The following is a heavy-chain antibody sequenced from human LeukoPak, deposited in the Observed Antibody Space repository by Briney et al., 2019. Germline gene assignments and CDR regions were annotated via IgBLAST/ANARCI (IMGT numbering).Heavy chain of an antibody. D-gene: IGHD4-23*01. Sequence: GGSLRLSCAPSVLTFRIYAMSWVRHSPGRGLEWVSAISGSGGSTYYADSVKGRFTISRDNTKNTMYLQMNSLRAEDTAVYYCAKGLGGNLDYWGQGTLVTVSS. CDR2: ISGSGGST. CDR3: AKGLGGNLDY. V-gene: IGHV3-23*01. CDR1: VLTFRIYA. J-gene: IGHJ4*02.